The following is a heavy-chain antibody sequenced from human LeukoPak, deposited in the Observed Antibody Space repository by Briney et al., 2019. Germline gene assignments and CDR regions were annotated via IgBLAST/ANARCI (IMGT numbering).Heavy chain of an antibody. Sequence: LVSPTYALTLSCNYCGCTRRTPGKCVDWIRQTPGKALAWHARNGWNNNNYSSTTLRTSLTISKDTPQIQLVLTTTTMDPAATYSYYSARYRLRGDVSFDDWGQGTLVTVSS. CDR2: NGWNNNN. J-gene: IGHJ4*02. CDR3: ARYRLRGDVSFDD. CDR1: GCTRRTPGKC. D-gene: IGHD2-21*02. V-gene: IGHV2-70*11.